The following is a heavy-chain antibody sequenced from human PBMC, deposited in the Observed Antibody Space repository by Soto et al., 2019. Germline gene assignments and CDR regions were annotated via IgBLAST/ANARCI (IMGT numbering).Heavy chain of an antibody. CDR1: GFTFSNAW. V-gene: IGHV3-15*07. CDR3: AKGVPGIAVAGTGYFQH. CDR2: IKSKDDGGTT. J-gene: IGHJ1*01. D-gene: IGHD6-19*01. Sequence: PGGSLRLSCAASGFTFSNAWMNWVRQAPGKGLEWVGRIKSKDDGGTTDYAAPVKGRFTISRDDSKTTLYLQMNSLRAEDTAVYYCAKGVPGIAVAGTGYFQHWGQGTLVTVSS.